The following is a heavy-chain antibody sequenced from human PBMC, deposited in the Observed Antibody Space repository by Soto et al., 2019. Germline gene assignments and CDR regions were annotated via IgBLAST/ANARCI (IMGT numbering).Heavy chain of an antibody. CDR1: GGSFSGLY. Sequence: SQTLSLTCAVDGGSFSGLYWSWIRQPPGKGLEWIGEINHSGSTNYNPSLKSRVTISVDTSKNQFSLKLSSVTAADTAVYYCARGGDLVTGTSNWFDPWGQGTLVTVSS. D-gene: IGHD1-7*01. J-gene: IGHJ5*02. CDR3: ARGGDLVTGTSNWFDP. V-gene: IGHV4-34*01. CDR2: INHSGST.